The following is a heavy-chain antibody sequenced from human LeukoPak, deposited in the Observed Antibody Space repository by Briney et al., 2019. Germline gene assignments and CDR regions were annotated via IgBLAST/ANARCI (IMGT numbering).Heavy chain of an antibody. J-gene: IGHJ4*02. V-gene: IGHV3-53*01. CDR3: ARGRSGWYHDS. D-gene: IGHD6-19*01. CDR2: THTGSST. Sequence: GGSLRLSCAASGLTVSSNYMSWVRQAPGKGLEWVSVTHTGSSTYYADSVKGRFTISRDNSKNTLYLQMNSLRAEDTAVYYCARGRSGWYHDSWGQGTLVTVSS. CDR1: GLTVSSNY.